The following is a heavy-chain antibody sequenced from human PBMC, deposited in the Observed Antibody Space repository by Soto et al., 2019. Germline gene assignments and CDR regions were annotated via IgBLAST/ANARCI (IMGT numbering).Heavy chain of an antibody. Sequence: QVQLVQSGAEVKKPGSSVKVSCKASGCTFSSYAISWVRQAPGQGLEWMGGIIPIFGTANYAQRFQGRVTITADKSTSTAYMELSSLRSEDTAVYYCARGEIWFGEVSAYDYFGMYVWGQGTTVTVSS. V-gene: IGHV1-69*06. CDR2: IIPIFGTA. CDR1: GCTFSSYA. CDR3: ARGEIWFGEVSAYDYFGMYV. D-gene: IGHD3-10*01. J-gene: IGHJ6*02.